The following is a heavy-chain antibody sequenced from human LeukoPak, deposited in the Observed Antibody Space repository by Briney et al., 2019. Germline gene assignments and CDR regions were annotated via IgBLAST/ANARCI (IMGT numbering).Heavy chain of an antibody. Sequence: SETLSLTCAVTGASVSSGGSSWAWIRQPPGKGLEWIGYIYHIVNTFYNPSLQSRVTVSVDRAKNQVSLRLTSVTAADTAVYYCARDSYGLGSNYFDPWGQGTQVTVSS. CDR3: ARDSYGLGSNYFDP. CDR1: GASVSSGGSS. CDR2: IYHIVNT. J-gene: IGHJ5*02. D-gene: IGHD3-10*01. V-gene: IGHV4-30-2*01.